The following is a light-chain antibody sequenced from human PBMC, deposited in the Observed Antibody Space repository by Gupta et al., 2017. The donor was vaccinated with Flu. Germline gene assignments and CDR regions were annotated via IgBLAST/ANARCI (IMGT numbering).Light chain of an antibody. J-gene: IGLJ3*02. CDR3: VLYMGGAIFV. CDR2: STN. V-gene: IGLV8-61*01. Sequence: QTVVTQEPSFSVSPGGTVTLTCGLSSGSVSTNHYPSWYQQTPGQAPRTLIYSTNTRSSGVPDRFSGSILGNKAALTITGAQADDESNYYCVLYMGGAIFVFGEGTKLTVL. CDR1: SGSVSTNHY.